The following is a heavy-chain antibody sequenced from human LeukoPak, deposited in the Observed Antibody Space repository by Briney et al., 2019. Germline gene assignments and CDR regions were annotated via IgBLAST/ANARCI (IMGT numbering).Heavy chain of an antibody. D-gene: IGHD5-12*01. CDR1: GGSISSSSYY. Sequence: SETLSLTCTVSGGSISSSSYYWGWIRQPPGKGLEWIGSIYYSGSTYYNPSLKSRVTISVDTSKNQFSLKLSSVTAADTAVYYCARPTGYDYGALDYWGQGTLVTVSS. V-gene: IGHV4-39*01. CDR2: IYYSGST. J-gene: IGHJ4*02. CDR3: ARPTGYDYGALDY.